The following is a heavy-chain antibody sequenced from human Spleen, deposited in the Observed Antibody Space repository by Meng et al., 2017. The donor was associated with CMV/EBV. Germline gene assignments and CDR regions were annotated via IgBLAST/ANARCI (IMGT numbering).Heavy chain of an antibody. CDR1: GYTFSNFG. D-gene: IGHD1-26*01. J-gene: IGHJ6*02. CDR2: MNPNSGNT. V-gene: IGHV1-8*03. CDR3: ARDRIVGAGSRYGMDV. Sequence: ASVKVSCKASGYTFSNFGINWVRQATGQGLEWMGWMNPNSGNTGYAQKFQGRVTITTDESTSTAYMELSSLRSEDTAVYYCARDRIVGAGSRYGMDVWGQGTTVTVSS.